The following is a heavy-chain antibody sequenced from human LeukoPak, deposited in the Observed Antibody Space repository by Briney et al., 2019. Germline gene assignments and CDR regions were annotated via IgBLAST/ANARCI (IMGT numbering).Heavy chain of an antibody. CDR2: ISGSGDTT. V-gene: IGHV3-23*01. D-gene: IGHD6-13*01. CDR1: GFTFSSYA. CDR3: AKXSSSWYPFDN. J-gene: IGHJ4*02. Sequence: GGSLRLSCAASGFTFSSYALSWVRQAPGEGLEWVSAISGSGDTTYYADSVKGRFTISRDNSKNTLFLQMNTLRAEDTAVYYCAKXSSSWYPFDNWGQGTLVTVSS.